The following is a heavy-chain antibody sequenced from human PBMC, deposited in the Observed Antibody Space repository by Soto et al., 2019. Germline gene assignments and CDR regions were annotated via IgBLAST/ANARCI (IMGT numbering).Heavy chain of an antibody. D-gene: IGHD6-6*01. Sequence: QVQLVQSGAEVKKPGASVKVSCKASGYTFTSYYMHWVRQAPGQGLEWMGRINPSGGSTSYAQKFQGRVTMTRDTSTSTVYMELSSLRSEDTAVYYCARAIAARPLGRDVWGQGTTVTVSS. CDR1: GYTFTSYY. J-gene: IGHJ6*02. V-gene: IGHV1-46*01. CDR3: ARAIAARPLGRDV. CDR2: INPSGGST.